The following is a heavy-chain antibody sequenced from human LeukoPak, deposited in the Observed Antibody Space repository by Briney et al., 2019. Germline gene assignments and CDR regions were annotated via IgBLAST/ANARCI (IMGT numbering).Heavy chain of an antibody. V-gene: IGHV3-23*01. D-gene: IGHD6-6*01. CDR3: AKDPYRSSSGLGDC. Sequence: GGSLRLSCAASGFTFSSYAMSWVRQAPGKGLEWVSSISGSGGTTYYADSVKGRFTISRDNSKNMKYLQMNSLRAEDTAVYYCAKDPYRSSSGLGDCWGQGTLVTVSS. CDR2: ISGSGGTT. J-gene: IGHJ4*02. CDR1: GFTFSSYA.